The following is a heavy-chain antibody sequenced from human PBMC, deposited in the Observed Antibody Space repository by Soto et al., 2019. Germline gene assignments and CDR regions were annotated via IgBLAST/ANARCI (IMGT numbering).Heavy chain of an antibody. D-gene: IGHD2-15*01. CDR2: IYYSGST. V-gene: IGHV4-59*01. J-gene: IGHJ6*03. Sequence: SETLSLTCTVSGGSISSYYWSWIRQPPGKGLEWIGYIYYSGSTNYNPSLKSRVTISVDTSKNQFCLKLSSVTAADTAVYYCARLAAEQYCSGGSCYSLTDYYYMDVWGKGTTVTVSS. CDR3: ARLAAEQYCSGGSCYSLTDYYYMDV. CDR1: GGSISSYY.